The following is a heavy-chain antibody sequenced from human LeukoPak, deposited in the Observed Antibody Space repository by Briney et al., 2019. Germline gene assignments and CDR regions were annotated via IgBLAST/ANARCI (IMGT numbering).Heavy chain of an antibody. Sequence: GASVKVSCKASGYTFTGYYMHWVRQAPGQGLEWMGGIIPIFGTANYAQKFQGRVTITADKSTSTAYMELSSLRSEDTAVYYCARLSSGWYGAFDIWGQGTMVTVSS. CDR1: GYTFTGYY. CDR3: ARLSSGWYGAFDI. V-gene: IGHV1-69*06. J-gene: IGHJ3*02. CDR2: IIPIFGTA. D-gene: IGHD6-13*01.